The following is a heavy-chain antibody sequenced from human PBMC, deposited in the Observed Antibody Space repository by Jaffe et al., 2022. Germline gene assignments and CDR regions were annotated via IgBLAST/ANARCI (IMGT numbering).Heavy chain of an antibody. CDR3: ARLWFGYYYYMDV. Sequence: QVQLQQWGAGLLKPSETLSLTCAVYGGSFSGYYWSWIRQPPGKGLEWIGEINHSGSTNYNPSLKSRVTISVDTSKNQFSLKLSSVTAADTAVYYCARLWFGYYYYMDVWGKGTTVTVSS. D-gene: IGHD3-10*01. CDR1: GGSFSGYY. CDR2: INHSGST. J-gene: IGHJ6*03. V-gene: IGHV4-34*01.